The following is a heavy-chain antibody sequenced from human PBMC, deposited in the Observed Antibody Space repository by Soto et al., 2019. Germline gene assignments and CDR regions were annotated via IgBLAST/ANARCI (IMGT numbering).Heavy chain of an antibody. D-gene: IGHD2-8*01. Sequence: WWSLRLSCSASVFTFSSYGMHWVRQAPGKGLEWVAVISYDGSNKYYADSVKGRFTISRDNSKNTLYLQMNSLRAEDTAVYYCAKEGTNPTYYYYGMDVWGQGTAVTVSS. CDR1: VFTFSSYG. CDR2: ISYDGSNK. V-gene: IGHV3-30*18. CDR3: AKEGTNPTYYYYGMDV. J-gene: IGHJ6*02.